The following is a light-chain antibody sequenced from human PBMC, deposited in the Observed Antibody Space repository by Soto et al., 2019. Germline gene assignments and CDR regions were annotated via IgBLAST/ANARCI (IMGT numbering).Light chain of an antibody. CDR3: QQYGSSGT. J-gene: IGKJ1*01. Sequence: EIVLTQSPVTLSLSPGERATLSCRASQSVSNNYLAWYQQKPGQAPRLLIYGASNRATGIPDRFSGSGSGTDFTLTISRLEHEYFAVYYCQQYGSSGTFGQGTKVDIK. V-gene: IGKV3-20*01. CDR1: QSVSNNY. CDR2: GAS.